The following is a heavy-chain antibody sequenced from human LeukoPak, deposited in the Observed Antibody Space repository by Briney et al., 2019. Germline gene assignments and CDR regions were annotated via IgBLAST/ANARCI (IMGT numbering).Heavy chain of an antibody. J-gene: IGHJ6*03. CDR2: IYYSGST. CDR1: GGSISSGSYY. CDR3: ARSNYYYMDV. V-gene: IGHV4-39*07. Sequence: SQTLSLTCTVSGGSISSGSYYWGWIRQPAGKGLEWIGSIYYSGSTYYNPSLKSRVTMSVDTSKNQFSLKLSSVTAADTAVYYCARSNYYYMDVWGKGTTVTVSS.